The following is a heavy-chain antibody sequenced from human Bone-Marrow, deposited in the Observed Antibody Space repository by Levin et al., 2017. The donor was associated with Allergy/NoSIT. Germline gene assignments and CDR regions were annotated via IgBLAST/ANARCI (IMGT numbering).Heavy chain of an antibody. J-gene: IGHJ4*02. CDR3: ARDYCSGATCYPLDS. D-gene: IGHD2-15*01. CDR1: GFSFSRYS. CDR2: ISRNSDFI. V-gene: IGHV3-21*01. Sequence: ASVKVSCTASGFSFSRYSMNWVRQAPGKGLEWVSSISRNSDFINYADSVKGRFTISRDNTENSLFLQMNSLRAEDTAVYHCARDYCSGATCYPLDSWGQGTLVTVSS.